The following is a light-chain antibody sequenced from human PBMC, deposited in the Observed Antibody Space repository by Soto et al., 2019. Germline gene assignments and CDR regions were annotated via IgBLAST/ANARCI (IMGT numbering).Light chain of an antibody. CDR1: QNIRNF. CDR3: QQSYSTPSIT. J-gene: IGKJ5*01. Sequence: DLLMTQAPSSLSASVGDRVNITCRASQNIRNFLNWYQQTPGKAPKLLISSTSSLQSGVPSRFSGSGSGTDFTLTISRLQPEDFASYYCQQSYSTPSITFGQGTRLEI. V-gene: IGKV1-39*01. CDR2: STS.